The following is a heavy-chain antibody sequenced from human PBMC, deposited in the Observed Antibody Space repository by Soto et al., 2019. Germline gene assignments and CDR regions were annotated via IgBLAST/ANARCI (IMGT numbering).Heavy chain of an antibody. D-gene: IGHD3-22*01. J-gene: IGHJ4*02. Sequence: GGSLRLSCAASGFTFSNAWMNWVRQAPGKGLEWVGRIKSKTDGGTTDYAAPVKGRFTISRDDSKNTLYLQMNSLKTEDTAVYYCTSDYYDSSGYYYEDYWGQGTLVTVSS. CDR1: GFTFSNAW. V-gene: IGHV3-15*07. CDR2: IKSKTDGGTT. CDR3: TSDYYDSSGYYYEDY.